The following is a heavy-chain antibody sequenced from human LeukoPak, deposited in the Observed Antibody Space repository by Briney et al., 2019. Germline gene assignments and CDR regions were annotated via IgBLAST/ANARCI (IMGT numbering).Heavy chain of an antibody. CDR1: GGSINSYY. D-gene: IGHD3-16*02. Sequence: PSETLSLTCTVSGGSINSYYWSWIRQPPGKGLEWIGYIYYSGSTNYNPSLKSRVTISVDTSKNQLSLKLSSVTAADTAVYYCAGTYYDYVWGSYHYGMDVWGQGTAVTVSS. J-gene: IGHJ6*02. CDR2: IYYSGST. CDR3: AGTYYDYVWGSYHYGMDV. V-gene: IGHV4-59*01.